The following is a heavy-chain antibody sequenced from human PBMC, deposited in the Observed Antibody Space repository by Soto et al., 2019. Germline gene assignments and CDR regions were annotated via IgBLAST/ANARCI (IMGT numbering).Heavy chain of an antibody. V-gene: IGHV3-15*01. CDR1: GFTFSNAW. D-gene: IGHD3-22*01. CDR2: IKSRTNGGTT. Sequence: EVQVVESGGGLIKPGGSLRLSCAASGFTFSNAWMSWVRQAPGKGLAWVGRIKSRTNGGTTDYAAPVKGRFTISRDDSKNTRYLQMNSLRTEDTATYYCAKMGDSSGYDFFDYWGQGTLVTVSS. CDR3: AKMGDSSGYDFFDY. J-gene: IGHJ4*02.